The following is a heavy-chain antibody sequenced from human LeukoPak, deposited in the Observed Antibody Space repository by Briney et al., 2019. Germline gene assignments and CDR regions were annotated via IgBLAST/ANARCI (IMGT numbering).Heavy chain of an antibody. CDR1: GFTFSGYA. J-gene: IGHJ4*02. CDR2: ISIGGDYT. V-gene: IGHV3-23*01. CDR3: AKLHSATITADFDN. D-gene: IGHD1-14*01. Sequence: GGSLRLSCAASGFTFSGYAMSWVRQAPGKGLEWVSGISIGGDYTYYADSVQGRFTISRDNSKNTLFLQMSNLRAEDTAEYYCAKLHSATITADFDNWGQGSQVIVSS.